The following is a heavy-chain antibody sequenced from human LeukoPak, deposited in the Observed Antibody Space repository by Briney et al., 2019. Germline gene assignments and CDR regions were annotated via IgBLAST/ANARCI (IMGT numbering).Heavy chain of an antibody. V-gene: IGHV4-31*03. Sequence: SETLSLTCTVSGGSISSAGYYWSWIRQHPGTCLVSIGSIYYSGSTYYNPSLKSRVTISVDTSKNQFSLKLSSVTAADTAVYYCARFTSRILTGYFYYFDYWGQGTLVTVSS. CDR3: ARFTSRILTGYFYYFDY. D-gene: IGHD3-9*01. J-gene: IGHJ4*02. CDR2: IYYSGST. CDR1: GGSISSAGYY.